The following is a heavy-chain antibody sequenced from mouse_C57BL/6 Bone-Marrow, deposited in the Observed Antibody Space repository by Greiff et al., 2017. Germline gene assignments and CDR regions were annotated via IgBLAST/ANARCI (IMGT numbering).Heavy chain of an antibody. Sequence: QVQLQQPGAELVKPGASVKLSCKASGYAFTSYWMHWVKQSPGQGLEWIGMIHPNSGSTNYNEKFKSKATLTVDKSSSTAYMQLSSLTSEDSAVYYCARERVTGGWYFDFWGTGTTVTVSS. CDR1: GYAFTSYW. CDR2: IHPNSGST. CDR3: ARERVTGGWYFDF. V-gene: IGHV1-64*01. J-gene: IGHJ1*03. D-gene: IGHD2-3*01.